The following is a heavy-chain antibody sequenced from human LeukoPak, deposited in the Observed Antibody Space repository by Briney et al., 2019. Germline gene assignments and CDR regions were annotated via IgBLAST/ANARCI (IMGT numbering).Heavy chain of an antibody. CDR1: GASVSRGGYY. J-gene: IGHJ4*02. V-gene: IGHV4-31*03. CDR2: TSYGGGA. D-gene: IGHD1-7*01. CDR3: ATAECENFYFDS. Sequence: SETLSLTCTVSGASVSRGGYYWGWIRQHPGKGLEWIGFTSYGGGAYYNPSLMSRITMSVDPSQNQFSLKMIYLTAADTAVYFCATAECENFYFDSWGQGALVAVTS.